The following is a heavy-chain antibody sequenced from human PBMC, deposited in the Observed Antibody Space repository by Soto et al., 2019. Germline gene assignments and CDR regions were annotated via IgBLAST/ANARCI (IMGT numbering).Heavy chain of an antibody. V-gene: IGHV1-18*01. D-gene: IGHD3-22*01. J-gene: IGHJ5*02. CDR1: GYTFTSYG. CDR2: ISAYNGNT. Sequence: ASVKVSCKASGYTFTSYGISWVRQAPGQGLEWMGWISAYNGNTNYAQKIQGRVNMTTDTSTSTAYMELRSLRSDDTAVYYCAINIIYDSSLGTSSSTYNWFDPWGQGTLVTVSS. CDR3: AINIIYDSSLGTSSSTYNWFDP.